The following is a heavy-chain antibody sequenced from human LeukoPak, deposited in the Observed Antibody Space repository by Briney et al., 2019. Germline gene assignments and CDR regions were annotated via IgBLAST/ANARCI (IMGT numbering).Heavy chain of an antibody. J-gene: IGHJ4*02. CDR3: AREVSGQYI. CDR1: GFTFSSYA. V-gene: IGHV3-30-3*01. CDR2: ISYDGSNK. Sequence: PGGSLRLSCAASGFTFSSYAMHWVRQAPGKGLEWVAVISYDGSNKYYADSVKGRFTISRDNSKNTLYLQMNSLRAEDTAVYYCAREVSGQYIWGQGTLVTVSS. D-gene: IGHD6-19*01.